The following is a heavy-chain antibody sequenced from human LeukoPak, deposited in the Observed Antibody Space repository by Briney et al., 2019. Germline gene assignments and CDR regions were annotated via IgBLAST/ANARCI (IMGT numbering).Heavy chain of an antibody. V-gene: IGHV4-38-2*02. CDR1: GGSISSYF. CDR3: ARAREPLESTYYFDF. D-gene: IGHD1-1*01. Sequence: SETLSLTCTVSGGSISSYFWGWIRQPPGKGLEWIGRIYHSGSTYYYPSLKSRVTISVDTSKNQFSLRLSSVTAADTAVYYCARAREPLESTYYFDFWGQGTLVTVSS. CDR2: IYHSGST. J-gene: IGHJ4*02.